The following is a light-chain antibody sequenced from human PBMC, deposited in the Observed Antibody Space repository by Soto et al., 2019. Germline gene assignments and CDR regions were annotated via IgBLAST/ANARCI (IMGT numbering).Light chain of an antibody. CDR2: WAS. Sequence: DIVMTQSPDSLAVSLGERATINCKSSQSVLYNSNNKNYLAWYQQRPGQPPKLLIYWASTRESGVPDRFSGSGSGTDFTLTITSPQAEDVAVYYCQQYESTPPTFGQGTKLEIK. CDR3: QQYESTPPT. V-gene: IGKV4-1*01. J-gene: IGKJ2*01. CDR1: QSVLYNSNNKNY.